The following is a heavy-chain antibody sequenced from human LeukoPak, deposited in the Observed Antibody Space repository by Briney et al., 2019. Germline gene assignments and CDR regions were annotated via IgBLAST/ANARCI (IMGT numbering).Heavy chain of an antibody. CDR1: GGTFSSYA. CDR2: IIPIFGTA. J-gene: IGHJ4*02. CDR3: AREGYCSSTSCYLRGFDY. Sequence: SVKVSRKASGGTFSSYAISWVRQAPGQGLEWMGGIIPIFGTANYAQKFQGRVTITADESTSTAYMELSSLRSEDTAVYYCAREGYCSSTSCYLRGFDYWGQGTLVTVSS. V-gene: IGHV1-69*13. D-gene: IGHD2-2*01.